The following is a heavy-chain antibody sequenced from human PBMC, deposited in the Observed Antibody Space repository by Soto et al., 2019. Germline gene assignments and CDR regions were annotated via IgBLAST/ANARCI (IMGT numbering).Heavy chain of an antibody. D-gene: IGHD6-19*01. CDR1: GFTFNHYA. J-gene: IGHJ4*02. CDR2: ISGNGGDI. V-gene: IGHV3-23*01. CDR3: AKIMWLVEGSFEY. Sequence: EVQLLESGGGLVQPGGSLRLSCAASGFTFNHYAMSWVRQAPGKGLEWVSLISGNGGDIYYSDSVKGRFTISRDNSKNTVYLQMNSLRADDTAVYYCAKIMWLVEGSFEYWGQGILVTVSS.